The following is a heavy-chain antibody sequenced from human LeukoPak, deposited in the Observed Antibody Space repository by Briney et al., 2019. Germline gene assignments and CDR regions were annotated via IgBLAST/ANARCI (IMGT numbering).Heavy chain of an antibody. Sequence: GGSLRLSCAASGFTFSTYAMSWVRQAPGKGLEWVSAISGSGGSTYYADPVKGRFTISRDNSKNTLYLQMNSLRAEDTAVYYCAKDGGFIVVVPEATFDPWGQGTLVTVSS. V-gene: IGHV3-23*01. CDR1: GFTFSTYA. CDR3: AKDGGFIVVVPEATFDP. CDR2: ISGSGGST. J-gene: IGHJ5*02. D-gene: IGHD2-2*01.